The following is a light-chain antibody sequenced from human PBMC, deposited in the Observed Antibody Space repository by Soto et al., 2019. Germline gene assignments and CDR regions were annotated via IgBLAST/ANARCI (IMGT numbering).Light chain of an antibody. CDR1: SGHSSYI. CDR2: LEGSGSY. CDR3: ETWDSNTRV. V-gene: IGLV4-60*02. J-gene: IGLJ1*01. Sequence: QLVLTQSSSASASLGSSVKLTCTLSSGHSSYIIAWHQQQPGKAPRYLMKLEGSGSYNKGSGVPDRFSGSSSGSDRYLTIANLQFEDEADYYCETWDSNTRVFGTGTKHTVL.